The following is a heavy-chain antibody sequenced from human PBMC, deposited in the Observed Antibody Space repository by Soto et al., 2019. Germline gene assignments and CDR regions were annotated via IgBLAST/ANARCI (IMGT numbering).Heavy chain of an antibody. V-gene: IGHV3-43*01. CDR3: VLTVEPTSEDGLGRVAFDI. CDR1: GFTFDDYT. J-gene: IGHJ3*02. D-gene: IGHD4-17*01. CDR2: ISWDGGST. Sequence: EVQLVESGGVVVQPGGSLRLSCAASGFTFDDYTMHWVRQAPGKGLEWVSLISWDGGSTYYADSVKGRFTISRDNSKNSLYLQMNSLRTEDTALYYCVLTVEPTSEDGLGRVAFDIWGQGTMVTVSS.